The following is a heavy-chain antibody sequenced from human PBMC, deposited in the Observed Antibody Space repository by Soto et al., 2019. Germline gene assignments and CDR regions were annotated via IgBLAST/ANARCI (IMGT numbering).Heavy chain of an antibody. CDR1: GGSISSYD. D-gene: IGHD4-17*01. V-gene: IGHV4-59*08. CDR3: ARRFYYGDYGYFDL. J-gene: IGHJ2*01. Sequence: SETLSLTCTVSGGSISSYDWSWIRQPPGKGLEWIGYIYYSGSTNYNPSLKSRVTISVDTSKNQFSLKLSSVTAADTAVYYCARRFYYGDYGYFDLWGRGTLVTVSS. CDR2: IYYSGST.